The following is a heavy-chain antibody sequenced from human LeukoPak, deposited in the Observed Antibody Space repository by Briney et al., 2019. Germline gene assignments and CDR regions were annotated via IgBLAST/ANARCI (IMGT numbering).Heavy chain of an antibody. V-gene: IGHV4-39*01. CDR2: IYYSGST. D-gene: IGHD3-22*01. Sequence: SETLSLTCTIFGDSVSRSDSYWDWIRQPPGKGLEWIATIYYSGSTYYSPSLKSRVTLSVDMSNNQFSLTLSSVTAADTALYFCARRRYYDSSGYLEWGQGTLVTVSS. J-gene: IGHJ1*01. CDR3: ARRRYYDSSGYLE. CDR1: GDSVSRSDSY.